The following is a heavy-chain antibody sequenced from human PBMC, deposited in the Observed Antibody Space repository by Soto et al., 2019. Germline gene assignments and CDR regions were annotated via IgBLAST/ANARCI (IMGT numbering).Heavy chain of an antibody. J-gene: IGHJ5*02. D-gene: IGHD6-19*01. CDR2: IYYSGST. V-gene: IGHV4-39*01. CDR3: ARLAALIAVAPYNWFDP. CDR1: GGSISSSSYY. Sequence: QLQLQESGPGLVKPSETLSLTCTVSGGSISSSSYYWGWIRQPPGKGLEWIGSIYYSGSTYYNPSLKSRVTISVDTSKNQFSLKLSSVTAADTAVYYCARLAALIAVAPYNWFDPWGQGTLVTVSS.